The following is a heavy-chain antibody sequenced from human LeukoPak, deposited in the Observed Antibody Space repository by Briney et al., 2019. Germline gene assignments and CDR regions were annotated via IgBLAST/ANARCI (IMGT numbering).Heavy chain of an antibody. V-gene: IGHV3-7*03. CDR3: ATPLDYYDSSGYHKGGD. Sequence: PGGSLRLSCAASGFTFSNYWMTWVRQAPGKGLEWVANIKEDGSKKNYVDSLKGRFTNSRDNAKNSLYLQMNSLRAEDTAVYYCATPLDYYDSSGYHKGGDWGQGTLVTVSS. CDR1: GFTFSNYW. CDR2: IKEDGSKK. D-gene: IGHD3-22*01. J-gene: IGHJ4*02.